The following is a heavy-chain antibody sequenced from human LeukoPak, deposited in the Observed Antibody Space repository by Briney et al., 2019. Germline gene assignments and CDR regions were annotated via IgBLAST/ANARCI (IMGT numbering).Heavy chain of an antibody. CDR3: ARDLYGDYFMGY. Sequence: ASVKVSCKASGYTFTGYYMHWVRQAPGQGLEWMGRINPNSGGTNYAQKFQGRVTMTRDTPISIAYMELSRLRSDDTAVYYCARDLYGDYFMGYWGQGTLVTVSS. CDR2: INPNSGGT. CDR1: GYTFTGYY. V-gene: IGHV1-2*06. J-gene: IGHJ4*02. D-gene: IGHD4-17*01.